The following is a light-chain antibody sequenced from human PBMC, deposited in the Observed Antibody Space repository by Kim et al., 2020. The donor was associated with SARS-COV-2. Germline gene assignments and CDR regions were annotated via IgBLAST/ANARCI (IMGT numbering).Light chain of an antibody. J-gene: IGLJ3*02. CDR1: YRDVGSYDF. CDR3: CSYAHTSIWV. V-gene: IGLV2-23*02. Sequence: GQSITISCTGTYRDVGSYDFVSWYQQYPGKPPKLIIYEVTKRPSGVSNRFSGSKSGNTASLTISGLQAADEADFFCCSYAHTSIWVFGGGTKVTVL. CDR2: EVT.